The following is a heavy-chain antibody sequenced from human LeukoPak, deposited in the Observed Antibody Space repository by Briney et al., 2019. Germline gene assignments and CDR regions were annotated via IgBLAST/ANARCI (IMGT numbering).Heavy chain of an antibody. CDR1: GFTFSSYS. CDR3: ASLGRHDFWSGLLDY. CDR2: ISSSSSYI. D-gene: IGHD3-3*01. Sequence: GGSLRLSCAASGFTFSSYSMNWVRQAPGKGLEWVSSISSSSSYIYYADSVKGRFTISRDNAKNSLYLQMNSLRAEDTAVYYCASLGRHDFWSGLLDYWGQGTLVTVSS. J-gene: IGHJ4*02. V-gene: IGHV3-21*04.